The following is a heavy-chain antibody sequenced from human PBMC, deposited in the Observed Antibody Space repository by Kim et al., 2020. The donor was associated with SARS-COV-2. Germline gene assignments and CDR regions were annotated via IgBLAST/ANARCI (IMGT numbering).Heavy chain of an antibody. Sequence: SVKVSCKASGGTFSSYAISWVRQAPGQGLEWMGGIIPIFGTANYAQKFQGRVTITADESTSTAYMELSSLRSEDTAVYYCARDRDFFGSGSLDAFDIWGQGTMVTVSS. CDR2: IIPIFGTA. J-gene: IGHJ3*02. CDR3: ARDRDFFGSGSLDAFDI. V-gene: IGHV1-69*13. D-gene: IGHD3-10*01. CDR1: GGTFSSYA.